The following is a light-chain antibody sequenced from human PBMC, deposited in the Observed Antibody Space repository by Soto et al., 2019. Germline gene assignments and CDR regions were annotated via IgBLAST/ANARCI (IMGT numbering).Light chain of an antibody. CDR1: SSDVGAYNY. J-gene: IGLJ1*01. V-gene: IGLV2-14*01. Sequence: QSALTQPASVSGSPGQSITISCTGTSSDVGAYNYVSWYQQYPGRAPKVIIFEVRKRPSGVSTRFSGSKSGNTASLTISGLQAEDEADYYCCSYAGGYIFGTGTKLTVL. CDR3: CSYAGGYI. CDR2: EVR.